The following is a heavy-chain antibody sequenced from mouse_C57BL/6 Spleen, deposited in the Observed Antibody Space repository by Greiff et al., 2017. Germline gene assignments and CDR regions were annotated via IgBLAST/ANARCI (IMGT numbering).Heavy chain of an antibody. CDR2: IDPSDSYT. CDR3: ARDRTAQATWFAY. D-gene: IGHD3-2*02. V-gene: IGHV1-69*01. J-gene: IGHJ3*01. CDR1: GYTFTSYW. Sequence: QVQLQQPGAELVMPGASVKLSCKASGYTFTSYWMHWVKQRPGQGLEWIGEIDPSDSYTNYNQKFKGKSTLTVDKSSSTAYMQRSSLTSEDSAVYCCARDRTAQATWFAYWGQGTLVTVSA.